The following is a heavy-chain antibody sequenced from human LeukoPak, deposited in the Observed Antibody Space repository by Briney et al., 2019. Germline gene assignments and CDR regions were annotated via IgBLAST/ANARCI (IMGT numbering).Heavy chain of an antibody. D-gene: IGHD6-19*01. Sequence: SETLSLTCTVSGGSISSGGYYWSWIRQHPGKGLEWIGYIYYSGSTYYSPSLKSRVTISVDTSKNQFSLKLSSVTAADTAVYYCARDKSAGSLDYWGQGTLVTVSS. CDR2: IYYSGST. CDR3: ARDKSAGSLDY. CDR1: GGSISSGGYY. J-gene: IGHJ4*02. V-gene: IGHV4-31*03.